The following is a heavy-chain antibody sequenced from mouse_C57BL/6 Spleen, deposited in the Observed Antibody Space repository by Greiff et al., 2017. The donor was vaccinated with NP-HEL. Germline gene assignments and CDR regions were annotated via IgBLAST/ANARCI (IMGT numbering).Heavy chain of an antibody. CDR2: IGPSDSYT. CDR3: ARRGFLYAMDY. J-gene: IGHJ4*01. V-gene: IGHV1-69*01. Sequence: VQLQQSGAELVMPGASVKLSCKASGYTFTSYWMHWVKQRPGQGLEWIGEIGPSDSYTNYNQKFKGKSTLTVDKSSSTAYMQLSSLTSEDSAVYYCARRGFLYAMDYWGQGTSVTVSS. CDR1: GYTFTSYW.